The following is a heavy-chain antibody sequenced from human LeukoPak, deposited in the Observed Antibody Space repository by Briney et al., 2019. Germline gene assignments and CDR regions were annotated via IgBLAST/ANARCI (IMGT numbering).Heavy chain of an antibody. CDR2: IYHSGST. CDR1: GGSISSSNW. D-gene: IGHD3-22*01. CDR3: ARDWNYYDSSGYRY. V-gene: IGHV4-4*02. J-gene: IGHJ4*02. Sequence: PSETLSLTCAVSGGSISSSNWWSWVRQPPGKGLEWIGEIYHSGSTNYNPSLKSRVTISVDTSKNQFSLKLSSVTAADTAVYYCARDWNYYDSSGYRYWGQGTLVTVSS.